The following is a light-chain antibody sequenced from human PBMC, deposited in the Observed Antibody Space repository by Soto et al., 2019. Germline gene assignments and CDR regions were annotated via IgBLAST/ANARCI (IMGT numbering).Light chain of an antibody. CDR1: TSNIGAGYE. V-gene: IGLV1-40*01. CDR2: GNT. Sequence: QSVLTQQPSVSGAPGQRVTISCTGSTSNIGAGYEVHWYQHLPGKAPKLLIYGNTNRPSGVPDRFSGSRSGTSASLAITGLQAEDEADYYCQSYDSSLSASYVFGGGTKVTVL. J-gene: IGLJ1*01. CDR3: QSYDSSLSASYV.